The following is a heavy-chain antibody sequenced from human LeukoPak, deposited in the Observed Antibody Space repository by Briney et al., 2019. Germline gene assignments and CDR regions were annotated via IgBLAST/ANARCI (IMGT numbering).Heavy chain of an antibody. J-gene: IGHJ4*02. CDR3: ARDLAVAVTGFDY. CDR2: ISSSSSYT. CDR1: GFTFSDYY. Sequence: PGGSLRLSCAASGFTFSDYYMSRIRQAPGKGLEWVSYISSSSSYTNYADSVKGRFTISRDNAKNSLYLQMNSLRAEDTAVYYCARDLAVAVTGFDYWGQGTLVTVSP. D-gene: IGHD6-19*01. V-gene: IGHV3-11*05.